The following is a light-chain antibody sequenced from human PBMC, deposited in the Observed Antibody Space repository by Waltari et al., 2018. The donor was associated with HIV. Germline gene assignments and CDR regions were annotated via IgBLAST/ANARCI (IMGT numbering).Light chain of an antibody. Sequence: QSVLSHPPSASWTPGQRVTISYSGSSSNLGTNLVIWSWHVPGPSPNPLIYNNNVRTPASPDRFSVSKSGTAASLAITGLQSEDEADYHCEAWDDTLNGKVVFGGGTKLTVL. CDR2: NNN. CDR3: EAWDDTLNGKVV. CDR1: SSNLGTNL. J-gene: IGLJ3*02. V-gene: IGLV1-44*01.